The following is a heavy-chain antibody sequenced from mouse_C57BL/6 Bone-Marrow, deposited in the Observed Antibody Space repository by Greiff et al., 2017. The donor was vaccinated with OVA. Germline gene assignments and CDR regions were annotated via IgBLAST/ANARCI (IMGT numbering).Heavy chain of an antibody. CDR2: IRNKPNGSTT. CDR1: GFTFTNYY. Sequence: EVQRVESGGGLVQPGDSLSLSCAASGFTFTNYYMSWVRQPPGKALEWLAFIRNKPNGSTTEYSASVKGRFTISRDKSQSILYRQRNALRAEDSATYYCARYKGRVAVDYFDYWGQGTALTVSS. J-gene: IGHJ2*01. CDR3: ARYKGRVAVDYFDY. V-gene: IGHV7-3*01. D-gene: IGHD1-1*01.